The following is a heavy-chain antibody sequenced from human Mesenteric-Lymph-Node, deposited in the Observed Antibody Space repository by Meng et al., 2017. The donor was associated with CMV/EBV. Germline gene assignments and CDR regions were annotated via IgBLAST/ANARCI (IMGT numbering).Heavy chain of an antibody. CDR3: ATSSYDSSGAIDY. D-gene: IGHD3-22*01. V-gene: IGHV1-3*02. J-gene: IGHJ4*02. CDR2: SNAGNGNT. CDR1: GYTFTSYA. Sequence: ASVKVSCKASGYTFTSYAMHWVRQAPGQRLEWMGWSNAGNGNTKYSQEFQGRVTITRDTSASTAYMELSSLRSEDTAVYYCATSSYDSSGAIDYWGQGTLVTVSS.